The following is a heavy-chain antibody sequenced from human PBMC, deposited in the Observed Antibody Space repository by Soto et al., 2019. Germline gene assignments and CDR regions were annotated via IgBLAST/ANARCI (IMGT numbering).Heavy chain of an antibody. V-gene: IGHV3-21*01. D-gene: IGHD6-13*01. CDR1: GFTFSSYS. CDR2: ISSSSSYI. Sequence: PGGSLRLSCAASGFTFSSYSMNWVRQAPGKGLEWVSSISSSSSYIYYADSVKGRFTISRDNAKNSLYLQMNSLRAEDTAVYYCARDTSIAAGVDYYYYGMDVWGQGTMVTVSS. J-gene: IGHJ6*02. CDR3: ARDTSIAAGVDYYYYGMDV.